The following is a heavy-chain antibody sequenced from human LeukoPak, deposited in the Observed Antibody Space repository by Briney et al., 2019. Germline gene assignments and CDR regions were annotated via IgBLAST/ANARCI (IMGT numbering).Heavy chain of an antibody. CDR1: GGSFSGYY. V-gene: IGHV4-34*01. D-gene: IGHD4-11*01. Sequence: SETLSLTCAVYGGSFSGYYWTWIRQPPGKGLEWIGEINHSGSTNYNPSLKSRVNISLDTSKNQFSLKLSSVTAADTAMYYCARPQFYSDYSHPFDYWGQGTLVTVSS. CDR3: ARPQFYSDYSHPFDY. CDR2: INHSGST. J-gene: IGHJ4*02.